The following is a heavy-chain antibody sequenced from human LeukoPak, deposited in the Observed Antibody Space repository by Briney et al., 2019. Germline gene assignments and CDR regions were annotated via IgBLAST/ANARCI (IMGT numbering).Heavy chain of an antibody. V-gene: IGHV1-46*03. CDR3: ARDPNAYCGGDCQAEGGFDY. CDR2: INPSGGST. Sequence: ASVKVSCKASGYTLTSYYIHWVRQAPGQGLEWMGIINPSGGSTSYAQKFQGRVTMTRDTSTSTVCMELSSLRSEDTAVYHCARDPNAYCGGDCQAEGGFDYWGQGTLVTVSS. D-gene: IGHD2-21*01. J-gene: IGHJ4*02. CDR1: GYTLTSYY.